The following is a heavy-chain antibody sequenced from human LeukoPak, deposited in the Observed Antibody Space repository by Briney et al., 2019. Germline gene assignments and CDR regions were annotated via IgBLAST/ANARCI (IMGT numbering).Heavy chain of an antibody. CDR3: AKALVSGGSCYEA. CDR2: IKQDGSEK. D-gene: IGHD2-15*01. V-gene: IGHV3-7*03. Sequence: GGSLRLSCAASGFTFSSYWMSWVRQAPGKGLEWVANIKQDGSEKYYVDSVKGRFTISRDNSKNSLYLQMNSLRTEDTALYYCAKALVSGGSCYEAWGQGTLVTVSS. J-gene: IGHJ5*02. CDR1: GFTFSSYW.